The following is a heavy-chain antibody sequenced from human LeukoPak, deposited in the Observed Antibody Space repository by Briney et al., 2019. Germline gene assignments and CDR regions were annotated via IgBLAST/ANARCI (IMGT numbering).Heavy chain of an antibody. D-gene: IGHD6-19*01. CDR2: IIPIFGTA. CDR3: ASQYSSGPFDY. V-gene: IGHV1-69*05. J-gene: IGHJ4*02. Sequence: SVKVSCKASGGTFSSYAISWVRQAPGQGLEWMGRIIPIFGTANYAQKFQGRVTITTDESTSTAYMELSSLRSEDTAVYYRASQYSSGPFDYWGQGTLVTVSS. CDR1: GGTFSSYA.